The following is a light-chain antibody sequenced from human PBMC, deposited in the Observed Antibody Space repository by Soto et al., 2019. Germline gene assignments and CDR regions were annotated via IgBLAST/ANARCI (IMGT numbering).Light chain of an antibody. CDR3: SSYTSSSTLRV. Sequence: QSALTQPASVSGSPGQSITISCTGTSSDVGGYNYVSWYQQHPGKAPKLMIYEVSNRPSGVSNRFSGFKSGNTASLTISGLQAEDEADYYCSSYTSSSTLRVFGTGTKVTVL. V-gene: IGLV2-14*01. CDR1: SSDVGGYNY. J-gene: IGLJ1*01. CDR2: EVS.